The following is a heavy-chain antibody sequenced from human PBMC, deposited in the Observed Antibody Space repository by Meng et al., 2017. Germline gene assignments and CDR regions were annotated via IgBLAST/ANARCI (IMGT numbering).Heavy chain of an antibody. CDR3: ARAPSITTTTNY. J-gene: IGHJ4*02. CDR2: ISSSSSYI. D-gene: IGHD3-22*01. Sequence: GESLKISCAASGFTFSSYSMNWVRQAPGKELEWVSSISSSSSYIYYADSVKGRFTISRDNAKNSLYLQMNSLRAEDTAVYYCARAPSITTTTNYWGQGTLVTVSS. CDR1: GFTFSSYS. V-gene: IGHV3-21*01.